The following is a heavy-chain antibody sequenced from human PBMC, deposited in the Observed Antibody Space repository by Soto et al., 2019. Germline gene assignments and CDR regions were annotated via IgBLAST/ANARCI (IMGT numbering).Heavy chain of an antibody. CDR2: ISGSGDNT. D-gene: IGHD3-22*01. CDR3: VRRAQYFDGTGFHAFDI. V-gene: IGHV3-23*01. CDR1: GFTFSSYA. J-gene: IGHJ3*02. Sequence: PGGSLSLSCAASGFTFSSYAMSWVRQAPGKGLEWVSAISGSGDNTHYADSVKGRFTITRDNSKNMLYLEMNSLTVEDTAVYYCVRRAQYFDGTGFHAFDIWGQGTRVTVSS.